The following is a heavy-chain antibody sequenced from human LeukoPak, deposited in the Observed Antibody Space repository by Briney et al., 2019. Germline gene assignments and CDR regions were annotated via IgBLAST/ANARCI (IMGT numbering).Heavy chain of an antibody. Sequence: GGSLRLSCAASGFTFSSYWMHWVRQAPGKGLGWVSSISGSNSYIFYADSVKGRFTVSRDNAKDSLYLQMNSLRAEDTAVYYCARALTTLTYEGYWGQGTLVTVSS. J-gene: IGHJ4*02. CDR1: GFTFSSYW. D-gene: IGHD1-1*01. CDR2: ISGSNSYI. V-gene: IGHV3-21*01. CDR3: ARALTTLTYEGY.